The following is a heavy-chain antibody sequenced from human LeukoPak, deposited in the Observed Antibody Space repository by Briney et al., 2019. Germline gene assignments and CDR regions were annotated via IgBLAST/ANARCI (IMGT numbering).Heavy chain of an antibody. CDR3: ARVGDSSGYYRPSYFDY. D-gene: IGHD3-22*01. Sequence: GGSLRLSCAASGFTFSSYSMNWVRQAPGKGLEWVSSISSSSSYIYYADSVKGRFTISRDNAKNSLYLQMNSLRVEDTAVYYCARVGDSSGYYRPSYFDYWGQGTLVTVSS. V-gene: IGHV3-21*01. CDR1: GFTFSSYS. CDR2: ISSSSSYI. J-gene: IGHJ4*02.